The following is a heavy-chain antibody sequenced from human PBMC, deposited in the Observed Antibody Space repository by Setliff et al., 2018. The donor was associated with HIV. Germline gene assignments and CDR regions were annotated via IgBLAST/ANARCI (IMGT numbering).Heavy chain of an antibody. CDR3: AVRRYYDSTGYYDY. V-gene: IGHV5-51*01. J-gene: IGHJ4*02. Sequence: PGESLKISCKGSGYTFAFHSIAWVRQMPGKGLEWMGIIYPDDSDVKYSPSFQGQVTISADKSISTAYLQWSSLKASDTAVYYCAVRRYYDSTGYYDYWGQGTLVTVSS. D-gene: IGHD3-22*01. CDR1: GYTFAFHS. CDR2: IYPDDSDV.